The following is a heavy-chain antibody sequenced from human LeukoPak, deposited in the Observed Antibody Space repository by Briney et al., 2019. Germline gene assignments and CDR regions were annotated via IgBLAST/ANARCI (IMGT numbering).Heavy chain of an antibody. D-gene: IGHD6-13*01. Sequence: GGSLRLSCAASGFTFSSYGMHWVRQAPGKGLEWVSAVSPSSTSTYYADSVKGRFTISRDNSMSTLYLQMNSLRAEDTAVYYCAKNSAGPPFYDYWGQGTLVTVSS. CDR3: AKNSAGPPFYDY. V-gene: IGHV3-23*01. CDR2: VSPSSTST. J-gene: IGHJ4*02. CDR1: GFTFSSYG.